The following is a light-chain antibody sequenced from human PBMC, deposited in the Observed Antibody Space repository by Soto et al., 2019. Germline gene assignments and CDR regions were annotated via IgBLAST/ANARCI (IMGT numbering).Light chain of an antibody. V-gene: IGLV2-14*01. CDR3: SSYKSSSSYV. J-gene: IGLJ1*01. CDR1: SSDVGGYNY. Sequence: QSALTQPASVSGSPGQSITISCTGTSSDVGGYNYVSWYQQHPGKAPKLMIYDVSNRPSGVSNRFSGSKSGNTASLTISWLQAEDEADYYCSSYKSSSSYVFGTGTKDTDL. CDR2: DVS.